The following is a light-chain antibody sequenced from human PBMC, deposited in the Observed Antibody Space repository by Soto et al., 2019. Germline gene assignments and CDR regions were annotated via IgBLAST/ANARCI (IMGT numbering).Light chain of an antibody. CDR1: QSVSSSY. CDR2: SAS. CDR3: QQYGYSFWT. J-gene: IGKJ1*01. V-gene: IGKV3-20*01. Sequence: EIVLTQSPGTLSLSPGERATLSCRASQSVSSSYLAWYQQKPGQAPRLLIYSASSRATGIPDRFSGSGSGTDFTLTISRLEPEDFAVYYCQQYGYSFWTFGQGTKV.